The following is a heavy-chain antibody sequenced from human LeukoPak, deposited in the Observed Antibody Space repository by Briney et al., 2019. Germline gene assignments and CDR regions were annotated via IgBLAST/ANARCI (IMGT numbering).Heavy chain of an antibody. D-gene: IGHD2-21*02. V-gene: IGHV3-48*03. CDR1: GFTFSSYE. CDR2: ISSSGSTI. Sequence: GGSLRLSCAASGFTFSSYEMNWVRQAPGKGLEWVSYISSSGSTIYYADSVKGRFTISRDNAKNSLYLQMNSLRAEDTAVYYCARMDGGILLFSDAFDIWGQGTMVTVSS. CDR3: ARMDGGILLFSDAFDI. J-gene: IGHJ3*02.